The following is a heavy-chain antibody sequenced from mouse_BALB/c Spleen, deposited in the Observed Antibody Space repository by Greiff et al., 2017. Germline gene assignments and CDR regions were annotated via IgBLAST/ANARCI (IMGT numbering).Heavy chain of an antibody. CDR2: INSNGGST. CDR3: ARRSYDGYYDWYFDV. J-gene: IGHJ1*01. D-gene: IGHD2-3*01. Sequence: EVKLMESGGGLVKLGGSLKLSCAASGFTFSSYYMSWVRQTPEKRLELVAAINSNGGSTYYPDTVKGRFTISRDNAKNTLYLQMSSLKSEDTALYYCARRSYDGYYDWYFDVWGAGTTVTVSS. CDR1: GFTFSSYY. V-gene: IGHV5-6-2*01.